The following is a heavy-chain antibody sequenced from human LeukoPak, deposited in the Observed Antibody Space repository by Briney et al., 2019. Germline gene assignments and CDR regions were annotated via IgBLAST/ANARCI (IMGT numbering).Heavy chain of an antibody. D-gene: IGHD3-22*01. V-gene: IGHV4-59*01. CDR3: ARWNPYDSAGYYYAFDY. CDR1: GGSISGYY. J-gene: IGHJ4*02. CDR2: ISYSGNT. Sequence: SETLSLTCTVSGGSISGYYWTWIRQPPGKGLEWIGYISYSGNTNYSPSLKSRVTISVDTSKNQFSLKLSSVTAADTAVYYCARWNPYDSAGYYYAFDYRGQGTLVTVSS.